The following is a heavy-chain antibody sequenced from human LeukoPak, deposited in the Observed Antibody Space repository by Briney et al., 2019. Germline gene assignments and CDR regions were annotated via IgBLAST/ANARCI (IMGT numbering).Heavy chain of an antibody. V-gene: IGHV3-23*01. D-gene: IGHD3-3*02. J-gene: IGHJ5*02. Sequence: GGSLRLSCAASGFTFSSYAMSWVRQAPGKGLEGVSAISGSGGSTYYADSVKGRFTISRDSSKNTLYLQMNSLRAEDTAVYYCAKLGHFNLFDPWGQGTLVTVSS. CDR3: AKLGHFNLFDP. CDR1: GFTFSSYA. CDR2: ISGSGGST.